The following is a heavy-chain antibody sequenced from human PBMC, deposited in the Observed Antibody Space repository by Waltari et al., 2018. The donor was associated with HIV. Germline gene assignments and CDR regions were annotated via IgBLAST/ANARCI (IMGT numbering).Heavy chain of an antibody. CDR2: NHYSGNT. Sequence: QLQLQQSGPGLVKPSETLSLTCTVSGGSISSSRYYWGCIRQPPGKGLAWIGSNHYSGNTFYNTYLTSRVARSIDTPKSPFSRTLSSVTAADTAVYFCARHSGIDCSSTSCFKRPFDYWGQGSLVTVSS. J-gene: IGHJ4*02. V-gene: IGHV4-39*01. CDR1: GGSISSSRYY. D-gene: IGHD2-2*01. CDR3: ARHSGIDCSSTSCFKRPFDY.